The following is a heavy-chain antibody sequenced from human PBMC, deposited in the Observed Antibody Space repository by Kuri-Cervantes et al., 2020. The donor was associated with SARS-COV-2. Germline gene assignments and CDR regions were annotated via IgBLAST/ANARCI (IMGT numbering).Heavy chain of an antibody. Sequence: GGSLRLSCKVSGYTLTELSMHWVRQAPGKGLEWMGGFDPEDGETIYAQKFQGRVTMTEDTSTDTAYMELSSLRSEDTAVYYCATAIGPYYDSSGHDAFDIWGQGTMVTVSS. J-gene: IGHJ3*02. CDR1: GYTLTELS. D-gene: IGHD3-22*01. V-gene: IGHV1-24*01. CDR3: ATAIGPYYDSSGHDAFDI. CDR2: FDPEDGET.